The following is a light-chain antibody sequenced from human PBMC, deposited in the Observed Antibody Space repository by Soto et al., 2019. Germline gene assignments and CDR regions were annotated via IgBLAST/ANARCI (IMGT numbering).Light chain of an antibody. Sequence: QSVLTQPPSLSAAPGQEVTISCSGSGSNVGYNSVSWYQQLPGTAPKLLIYDTDKRPSGIPARFSGSKSGTSASLGITGLQTGDEADYYCGAWDDRLTAYVFGSGAKLTVL. CDR2: DTD. V-gene: IGLV1-51*01. CDR3: GAWDDRLTAYV. CDR1: GSNVGYNS. J-gene: IGLJ1*01.